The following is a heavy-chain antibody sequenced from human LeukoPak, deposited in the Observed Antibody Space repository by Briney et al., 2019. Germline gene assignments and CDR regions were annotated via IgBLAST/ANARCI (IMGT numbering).Heavy chain of an antibody. V-gene: IGHV3-48*03. Sequence: GGSLRLSCAASGFTFNAYEMNWVRQAPGKGLEWVSYISTSGGTKYYADSVKGRFTISRDNAKKSLYLQMNSLRAEDTAVYYCARGKPYYDFWSGYYFREWGQGTLVTVSS. J-gene: IGHJ4*02. D-gene: IGHD3-3*01. CDR1: GFTFNAYE. CDR2: ISTSGGTK. CDR3: ARGKPYYDFWSGYYFRE.